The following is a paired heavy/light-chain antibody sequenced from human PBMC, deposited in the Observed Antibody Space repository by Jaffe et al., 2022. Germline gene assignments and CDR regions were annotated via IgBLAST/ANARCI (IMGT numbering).Heavy chain of an antibody. CDR2: ISSSGSTI. Sequence: EVQLVESGGGLVQPGGSLRLSCAASGFTFSSYEMNWVRQAPGKGLEWVSYISSSGSTIYYADSVKGRFTISRDNAKNSLYLQMNSLRAEDTAVYYCARAPYYDSSGYHFGDYYYYMDVWGKGTTVTVSS. CDR3: ARAPYYDSSGYHFGDYYYYMDV. CDR1: GFTFSSYE. V-gene: IGHV3-48*03. D-gene: IGHD3-22*01. J-gene: IGHJ6*03.
Light chain of an antibody. CDR2: DAS. CDR3: QQRSNWPLEYT. Sequence: EIVLTQSPATLSLSPGERATLSCRASQSVSSYLAWYQQKPGQAPRLLIYDASNRATGIPARFSGSGSGTDFTLTISSLEPEDFAVYYCQQRSNWPLEYTFGQGTKLEIK. CDR1: QSVSSY. J-gene: IGKJ2*01. V-gene: IGKV3-11*01.